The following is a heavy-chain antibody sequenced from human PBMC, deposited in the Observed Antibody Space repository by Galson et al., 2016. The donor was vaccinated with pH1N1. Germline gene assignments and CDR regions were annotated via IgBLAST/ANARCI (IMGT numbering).Heavy chain of an antibody. J-gene: IGHJ4*02. D-gene: IGHD3-10*01. CDR1: GFHFSYYW. Sequence: SLRLSCAASGFHFSYYWMHWFRQGPEKGLAWVSRINSDGASISYADSVMGRFTISRDNAKNTLYLQMNSLRAEDTAVYYCARDDGYDSSGSYADYWGRGTLVTVSS. V-gene: IGHV3-74*01. CDR3: ARDDGYDSSGSYADY. CDR2: INSDGASI.